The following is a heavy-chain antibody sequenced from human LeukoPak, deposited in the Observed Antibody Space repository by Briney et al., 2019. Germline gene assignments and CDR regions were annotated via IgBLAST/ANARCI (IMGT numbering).Heavy chain of an antibody. J-gene: IGHJ3*02. CDR1: GGSVSSYY. V-gene: IGHV4-59*08. D-gene: IGHD1-26*01. CDR2: IYYSGST. Sequence: SETLSLTCTVSGGSVSSYYWSWIRQPPGKGLEGIGYIYYSGSTNYNPSLKSRVTISVDTSKNQFSLKLSSVTAADTAVYYCARVVVGAENAFDIWGQGTMVTVSS. CDR3: ARVVVGAENAFDI.